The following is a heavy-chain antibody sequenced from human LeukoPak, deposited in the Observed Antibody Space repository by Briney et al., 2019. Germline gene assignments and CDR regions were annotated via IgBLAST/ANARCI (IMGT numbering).Heavy chain of an antibody. V-gene: IGHV1-2*06. Sequence: GASVKVSCKASGYTFTGYYMHWVRQAPGQGLEWMGRINPNSGGTNYAQKFQGRVTMTRDTSISTAYMELSRLRSDDTAVCYCARDSGGETGTTTEYYFDYWGQGSLVTVSS. CDR3: ARDSGGETGTTTEYYFDY. J-gene: IGHJ4*02. CDR1: GYTFTGYY. CDR2: INPNSGGT. D-gene: IGHD1-7*01.